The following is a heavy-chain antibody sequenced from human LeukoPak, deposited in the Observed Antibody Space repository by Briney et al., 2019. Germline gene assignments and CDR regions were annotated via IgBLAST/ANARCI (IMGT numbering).Heavy chain of an antibody. CDR1: GGSIRSGGYY. V-gene: IGHV4-31*03. J-gene: IGHJ3*02. CDR2: IYYSGST. Sequence: SQTLSLTCTVSGGSIRSGGYYWRWLRQHPGKGLEWIEYIYYSGSTYYNPSLKSRVTISVDTSKNQFSLKLGSVTAADTAVYYCARNRVGGAAFDIWGQGTMVTVSS. CDR3: ARNRVGGAAFDI. D-gene: IGHD3-3*01.